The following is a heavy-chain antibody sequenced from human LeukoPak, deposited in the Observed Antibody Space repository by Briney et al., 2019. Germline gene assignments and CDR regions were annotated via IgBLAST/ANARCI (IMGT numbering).Heavy chain of an antibody. V-gene: IGHV4-39*01. CDR2: FYYTGST. D-gene: IGHD4-17*01. CDR1: GGSISSSGYY. CDR3: ARHGSDYGDFYWFDP. Sequence: KPSETLSLTCTVSGGSISSSGYYWGWIHQPPGKGLEWIASFYYTGSTHYNPSLKSRVTISVDTSKNQFSLKLTSVTAADTAMYYCARHGSDYGDFYWFDPWGPGTLVTVSS. J-gene: IGHJ5*02.